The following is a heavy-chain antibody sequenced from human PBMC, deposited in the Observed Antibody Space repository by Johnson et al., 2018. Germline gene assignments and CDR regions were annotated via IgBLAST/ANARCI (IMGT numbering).Heavy chain of an antibody. CDR2: ISRNGTTI. Sequence: QVQLVQSGGGLAKPGGSLRLSCAVSGFTFSDYYMSWIRQAPGKGLEWISYISRNGTTIYYADSVKGRFTISRDNTKNSLDLQMNSLRAEDTAVYYCARDRGYSEHKNWGQGTLVTVFS. CDR3: ARDRGYSEHKN. CDR1: GFTFSDYY. D-gene: IGHD5-18*01. V-gene: IGHV3-11*04. J-gene: IGHJ4*02.